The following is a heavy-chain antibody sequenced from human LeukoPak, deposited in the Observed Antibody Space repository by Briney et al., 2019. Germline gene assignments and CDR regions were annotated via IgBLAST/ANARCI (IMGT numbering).Heavy chain of an antibody. CDR1: GFTVSTNY. V-gene: IGHV3-66*01. CDR3: ARDRGYTPDC. CDR2: IYRGGNT. Sequence: GGSLRLSCAASGFTVSTNYMSWVRQAPGKGLEWVSIIYRGGNTYYADSVKDRFTISRDNSKNTVYLQMDSLAVEDAAVYYCARDRGYTPDCWGQGTLVIVSS. J-gene: IGHJ4*02. D-gene: IGHD5-18*01.